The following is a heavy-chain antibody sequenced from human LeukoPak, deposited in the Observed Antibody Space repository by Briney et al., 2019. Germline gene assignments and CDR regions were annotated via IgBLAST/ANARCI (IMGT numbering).Heavy chain of an antibody. CDR1: GYTFTSYD. CDR2: MNPNSGNT. J-gene: IGHJ4*02. CDR3: ARGQGSHGQQLGDY. D-gene: IGHD6-13*01. Sequence: ASVKASCKASGYTFTSYDINWVRQATGQGLEWMGWMNPNSGNTGYAQKLQGRVTMTRNTSTSTVFMELSSLRSDDTAMYYCARGQGSHGQQLGDYWGQGTLVTVSS. V-gene: IGHV1-8*01.